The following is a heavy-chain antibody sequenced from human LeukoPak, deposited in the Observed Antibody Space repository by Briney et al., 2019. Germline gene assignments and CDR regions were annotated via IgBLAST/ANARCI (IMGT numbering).Heavy chain of an antibody. CDR2: ISSDSGTI. CDR1: GFTFGDYA. V-gene: IGHV3-48*02. J-gene: IGHJ6*02. CDR3: ARDNGMTSSWYAGRIDYYYGMDV. D-gene: IGHD6-13*01. Sequence: GGSLRLSCTASGFTFGDYAMSWVRPAPGKGLEWVSYISSDSGTIYYADSVRGRFTISRDNAKNSLYLQMNSLRDEDMAVYYCARDNGMTSSWYAGRIDYYYGMDVWGQGTTVTVSS.